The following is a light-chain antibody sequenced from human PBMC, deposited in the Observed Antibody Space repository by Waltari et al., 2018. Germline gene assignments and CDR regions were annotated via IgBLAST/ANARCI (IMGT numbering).Light chain of an antibody. CDR1: QCVTSSY. J-gene: IGKJ1*01. CDR2: GTS. Sequence: EVVMTQSPANLSLSPGERVTISCRASQCVTSSYLSWYQQKPGQAPRLLIYGTSTRATGIPARFSGSGSGTDFTLTISSLQPEDFAVYYCQQDFNMPWTFGQGTKVEI. CDR3: QQDFNMPWT. V-gene: IGKV3D-7*01.